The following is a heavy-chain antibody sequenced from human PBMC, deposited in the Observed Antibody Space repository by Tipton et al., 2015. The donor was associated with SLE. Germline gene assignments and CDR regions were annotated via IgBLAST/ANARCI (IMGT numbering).Heavy chain of an antibody. V-gene: IGHV4-38-2*02. Sequence: TLSLTCAVSGYSISSGYYWGWIRQPPGEGLEWIGSIYHSGSTYYNPSLKSRVTLSVDTSKNQFSLKLSSVTAADTAVYYCARETPIRAAAAGTIDYWGQGTLVTVSS. CDR2: IYHSGST. D-gene: IGHD6-13*01. CDR3: ARETPIRAAAAGTIDY. J-gene: IGHJ4*02. CDR1: GYSISSGYY.